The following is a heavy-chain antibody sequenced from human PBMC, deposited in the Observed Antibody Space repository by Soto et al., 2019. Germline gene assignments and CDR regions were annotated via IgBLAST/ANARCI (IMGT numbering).Heavy chain of an antibody. D-gene: IGHD2-15*01. Sequence: PSETLSLTCAVYGGSFSGYYWSWIRQPPGKGLEWIGEINHSGSTNYNPSLKSRVTISVDTSKNQFSLKLSSVTAADTAVYYCARGLRDIVVVVAATDYYFDYWGQGTLVTVSS. V-gene: IGHV4-34*01. CDR3: ARGLRDIVVVVAATDYYFDY. CDR2: INHSGST. J-gene: IGHJ4*02. CDR1: GGSFSGYY.